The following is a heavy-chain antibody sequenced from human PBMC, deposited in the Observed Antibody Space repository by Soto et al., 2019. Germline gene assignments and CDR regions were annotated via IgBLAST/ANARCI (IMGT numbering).Heavy chain of an antibody. J-gene: IGHJ6*01. V-gene: IGHV1-69*14. CDR1: GGTFSSYS. CDR3: AIRTSVFGVVAMGGLDV. CDR2: IIPIFPTA. D-gene: IGHD3-3*01. Sequence: QVQLVQSGAELKKPGSSVRVSCQASGGTFSSYSVNWVRQAPGQGLEWMGGIIPIFPTADHAQRFQGRVTITGDKSTNTAYMALSSLSSDDTAVYSCAIRTSVFGVVAMGGLDVWGQGTTVTVSS.